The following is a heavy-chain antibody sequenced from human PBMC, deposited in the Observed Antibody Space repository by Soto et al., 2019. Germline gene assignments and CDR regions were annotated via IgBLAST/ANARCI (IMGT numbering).Heavy chain of an antibody. V-gene: IGHV1-46*01. D-gene: IGHD2-2*02. CDR2: INPSGGST. CDR1: GYTFTSYY. CDR3: AGSYMGYCSSTSCYNVDAFDI. J-gene: IGHJ3*02. Sequence: ASVKVSCKASGYTFTSYYMHWVRQAPGQGLEWMGIINPSGGSTSYAQKFQGRVTMTRDTSTSTVYMELSSLRSEDTAVYYCAGSYMGYCSSTSCYNVDAFDIWGQGTMVTVSS.